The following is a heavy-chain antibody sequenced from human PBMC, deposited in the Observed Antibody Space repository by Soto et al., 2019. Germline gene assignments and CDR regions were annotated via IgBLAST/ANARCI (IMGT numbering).Heavy chain of an antibody. CDR3: ARRGNWGSDEFDY. CDR2: IYYSGST. V-gene: IGHV4-39*01. CDR1: GGSISSRGYY. Sequence: SETLSLTCTVSGGSISSRGYYWGWIRQPPGKGLEWIGTIYYSGSTYYNPSLKSRVTISVDTSENQFSLKLTSVTAADTAVYYCARRGNWGSDEFDYWGQGTLVTVSS. J-gene: IGHJ4*02. D-gene: IGHD7-27*01.